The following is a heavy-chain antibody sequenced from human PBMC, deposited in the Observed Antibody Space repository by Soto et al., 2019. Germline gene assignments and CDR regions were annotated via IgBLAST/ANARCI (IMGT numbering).Heavy chain of an antibody. D-gene: IGHD1-20*01. J-gene: IGHJ4*02. CDR2: VSYSGSP. CDR1: GASVSSSHY. Sequence: QLQLQESGPGLVKSSETLSLTCSVSGASVSSSHYWGWIRQPPGKGLEWIGSVSYSGSPYSPSFKSRITISVDTSNNQFSLRVRSVTATDTAVYFCARHYNTGAFFDYWGQGKLVTVSS. CDR3: ARHYNTGAFFDY. V-gene: IGHV4-39*01.